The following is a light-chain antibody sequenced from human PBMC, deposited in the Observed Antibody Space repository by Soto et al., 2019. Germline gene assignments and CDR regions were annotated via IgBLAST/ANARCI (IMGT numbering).Light chain of an antibody. CDR1: QGISSY. V-gene: IGKV1-9*01. CDR2: AAS. Sequence: DIQLTQSPSFLSASVGDRVTITCQASQGISSYLAWYQQKPGKAPKLLIYAASTLQSGVPSRFSGSGSGTEFTLTIRSLQPEDFATYYCQQLNSYPLTFGGGTKVEIK. J-gene: IGKJ4*01. CDR3: QQLNSYPLT.